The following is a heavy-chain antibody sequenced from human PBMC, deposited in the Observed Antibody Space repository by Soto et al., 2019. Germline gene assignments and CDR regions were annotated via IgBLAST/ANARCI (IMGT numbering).Heavy chain of an antibody. CDR2: ISSSSGTT. V-gene: IGHV3-48*03. J-gene: IGHJ4*02. CDR3: AGDISSSLY. Sequence: VQLVESGGGVVQPGRSLRLSCAASGFTFSSYAMHWVRQAPGKGLEWISYISSSSGTTYYADSVKGRFTISRDNAKNSLFLQMNSLRAGDTAVYYCAGDISSSLYWGQGTLVTVSS. CDR1: GFTFSSYA. D-gene: IGHD6-6*01.